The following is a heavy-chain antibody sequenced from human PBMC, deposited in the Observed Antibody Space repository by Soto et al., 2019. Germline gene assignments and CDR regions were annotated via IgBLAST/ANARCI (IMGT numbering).Heavy chain of an antibody. V-gene: IGHV2-5*02. CDR1: VFSLSTSGVA. CDR2: IYWDDDK. D-gene: IGHD2-21*02. CDR3: AHRLTATAFDI. Sequence: QITVKESGPTLVKPTQTLTLTCTFSVFSLSTSGVAVGWIRQPPGKALEWLALIYWDDDKRYSPSMKGRLTITRDTSKNQVVLIMTNMDPEDTATYYCAHRLTATAFDIWGQGTMVTVSS. J-gene: IGHJ3*02.